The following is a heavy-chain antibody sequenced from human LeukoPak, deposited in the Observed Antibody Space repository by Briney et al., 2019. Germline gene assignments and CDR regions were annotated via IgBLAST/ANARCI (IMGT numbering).Heavy chain of an antibody. J-gene: IGHJ4*02. Sequence: SETLSLTCAIYDESFSGYLSDSYWSWVRRPPGKGLEWIGKIDRHGNTNYSPSLKSRVTISIQTSKSQFSLNLNSVTDADTAVYYCARRGGGNYPYYFDYWGRGTPVTVSS. CDR2: IDRHGNT. D-gene: IGHD3-16*01. CDR3: ARRGGGNYPYYFDY. CDR1: DESFSGYLSDSY. V-gene: IGHV4-34*01.